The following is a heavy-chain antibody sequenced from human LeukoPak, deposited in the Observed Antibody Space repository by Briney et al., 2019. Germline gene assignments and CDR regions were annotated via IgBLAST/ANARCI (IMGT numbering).Heavy chain of an antibody. CDR2: IYYGGST. CDR3: ARRAYYAADV. Sequence: PSETLSLTCGVSGGSLSFSDWLNWVRQTPGKGLEWIGEIYYGGSTNYNPSLKSRLTMSVDTSKSQFYLNLSSLTAADSAVYFCARRAYYAADVWGQGISVIVSS. CDR1: GGSLSFSDW. V-gene: IGHV4-4*02. J-gene: IGHJ6*02.